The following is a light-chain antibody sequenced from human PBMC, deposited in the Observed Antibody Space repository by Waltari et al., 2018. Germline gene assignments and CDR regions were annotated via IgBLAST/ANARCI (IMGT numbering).Light chain of an antibody. CDR1: SSDVGGYNY. V-gene: IGLV2-11*01. J-gene: IGLJ3*02. CDR3: CSYAGGYSWV. Sequence: QSALTQPPSVSGSPGQSVTISCPGTSSDVGGYNYVSWYQQHPVKAPNLMIYDVSKRPSGVPDRFSGSKSGNTASLTISGLQAEDEADYYCCSYAGGYSWVFGGGTKLTVL. CDR2: DVS.